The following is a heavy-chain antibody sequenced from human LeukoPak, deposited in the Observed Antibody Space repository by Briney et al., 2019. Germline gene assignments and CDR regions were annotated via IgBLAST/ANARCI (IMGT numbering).Heavy chain of an antibody. Sequence: SETLSLTCTVSGGSISSYYWSWIRQPPGKGLEWIGYIHSSGSTNYNPSLKSRVTLSADTSKNQFSLRLSSVTAADTALYYCARHSSGYPNYYYFYMDIWGKGATVTVSS. CDR3: ARHSSGYPNYYYFYMDI. CDR2: IHSSGST. CDR1: GGSISSYY. J-gene: IGHJ6*03. D-gene: IGHD3-22*01. V-gene: IGHV4-59*08.